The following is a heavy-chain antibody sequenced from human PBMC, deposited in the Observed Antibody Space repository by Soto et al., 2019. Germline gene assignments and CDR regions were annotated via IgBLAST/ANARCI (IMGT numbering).Heavy chain of an antibody. CDR3: ARDLAAAGYYYYGMDV. J-gene: IGHJ6*02. V-gene: IGHV3-48*03. D-gene: IGHD6-13*01. CDR2: ISSSGSTI. CDR1: GFTFSSYE. Sequence: ESGGGLVQPGGSLRLSCAASGFTFSSYEMNWVRQAPGKGLEWVSYISSSGSTIYYADSVKGRFTISRDNAKNSLYLQMNSLRAEDTAVYYCARDLAAAGYYYYGMDVWGQGTTVTVSS.